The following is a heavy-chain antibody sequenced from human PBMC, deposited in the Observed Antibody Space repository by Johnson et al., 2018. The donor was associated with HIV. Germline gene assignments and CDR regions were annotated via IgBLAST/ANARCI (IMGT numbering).Heavy chain of an antibody. CDR2: IYSGGST. J-gene: IGHJ3*02. CDR3: ARDHVIGPSFDAFDI. CDR1: GFTVSSNY. V-gene: IGHV3-66*03. D-gene: IGHD3-22*01. Sequence: VQLVESGGGLIQPGGSLRLSCAASGFTVSSNYMSWVRQAPGKGLEWVSVIYSGGSTYYADSVKGRFTISRDNSKNTLYLQMNSLRAEDTAVYYCARDHVIGPSFDAFDIWGQGTMVTVSS.